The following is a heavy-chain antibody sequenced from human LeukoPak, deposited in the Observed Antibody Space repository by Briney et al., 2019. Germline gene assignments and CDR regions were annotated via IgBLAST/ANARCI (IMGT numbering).Heavy chain of an antibody. V-gene: IGHV4-34*01. Sequence: PSETLSLTCAVYGGSFSGYYWSWIRQPPGKGLEWIGEINHSGSTNYNPSLKSRVTISVDTSKNQFSLKLSSVTAADTAVYYCARGQITMVRGVIFRWFDPWGQGTLVTVSS. J-gene: IGHJ5*02. CDR1: GGSFSGYY. CDR2: INHSGST. D-gene: IGHD3-10*01. CDR3: ARGQITMVRGVIFRWFDP.